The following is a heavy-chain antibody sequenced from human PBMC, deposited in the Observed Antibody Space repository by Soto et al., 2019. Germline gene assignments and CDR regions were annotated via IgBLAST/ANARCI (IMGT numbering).Heavy chain of an antibody. CDR3: AKDMRGESRSASDYHGLDV. CDR2: ISGNSGTI. V-gene: IGHV3-9*01. J-gene: IGHJ6*02. D-gene: IGHD3-10*01. Sequence: EVQLVESGGGLVQPGRSLRLSCAASGFTFDDYAMHWVRQAPGKGLEWVSGISGNSGTIVYADSVKGRSTIARDNATNXLXXHMNRLRGENTALYYCAKDMRGESRSASDYHGLDVGGQGTTVTVSS. CDR1: GFTFDDYA.